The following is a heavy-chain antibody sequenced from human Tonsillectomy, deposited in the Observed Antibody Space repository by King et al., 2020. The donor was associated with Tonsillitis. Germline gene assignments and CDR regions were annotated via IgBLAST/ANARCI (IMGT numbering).Heavy chain of an antibody. D-gene: IGHD4-23*01. Sequence: VQLQESGPGLVKPSETLSLTCTVSGGSISSYHWSWIRQPPGRGLEWIGYIFDNGNTNYNPSLKSRVTMSVDTSKNPFSLRLRSVTAADTAVYYCARGPNGGNLLFHVWGQGTMVTVSS. CDR3: ARGPNGGNLLFHV. V-gene: IGHV4-59*01. J-gene: IGHJ3*01. CDR1: GGSISSYH. CDR2: IFDNGNT.